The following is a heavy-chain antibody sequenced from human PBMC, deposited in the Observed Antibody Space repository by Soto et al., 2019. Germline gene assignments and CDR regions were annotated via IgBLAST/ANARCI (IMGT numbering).Heavy chain of an antibody. CDR1: GGSISSSSYY. V-gene: IGHV4-39*01. CDR3: ARHDYGDRDFDY. D-gene: IGHD4-17*01. J-gene: IGHJ4*02. CDR2: IYYSGST. Sequence: QLQLQESGPGLVKPSETLSLTCTVSGGSISSSSYYWGWIRQPPGKGLEWIGSIYYSGSTYYNPSLKRRVTISVDTSKNQFSLKLSSVTAADTAVYYCARHDYGDRDFDYWGQGTLVTVSS.